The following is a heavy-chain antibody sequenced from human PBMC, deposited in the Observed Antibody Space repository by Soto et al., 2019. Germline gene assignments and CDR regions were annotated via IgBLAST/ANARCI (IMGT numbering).Heavy chain of an antibody. CDR3: ARHGTVWWFDP. D-gene: IGHD3-16*01. CDR1: WGSSVDFD. V-gene: IGHV4-59*08. CDR2: IYYSGST. Sequence: SQTLRVTRTVSWGSSVDFDGSCIIQHPGKGLEWIGYIYYSGSTNYNPSLKSRVTISVDTSKNQFSLKLSSVTAADTAVYYCARHGTVWWFDPWGQGTLVTVSS. J-gene: IGHJ5*02.